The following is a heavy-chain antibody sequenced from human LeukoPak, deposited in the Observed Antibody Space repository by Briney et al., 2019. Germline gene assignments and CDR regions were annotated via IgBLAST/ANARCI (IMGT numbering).Heavy chain of an antibody. D-gene: IGHD6-6*01. J-gene: IGHJ6*03. CDR3: ARYVAAGPISSYYMDV. Sequence: ASVKVSCKASGYTFTSYAMNWVRQAPGQGLEWMGWINTNTGNPTYAQGFTGRFVFSLDTSVSTAYLQISSLKAEDTAVYYCARYVAAGPISSYYMDVWGKGTTVTVSS. V-gene: IGHV7-4-1*02. CDR1: GYTFTSYA. CDR2: INTNTGNP.